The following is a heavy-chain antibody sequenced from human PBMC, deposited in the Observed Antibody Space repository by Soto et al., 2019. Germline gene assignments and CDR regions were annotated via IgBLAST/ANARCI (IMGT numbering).Heavy chain of an antibody. D-gene: IGHD5-12*01. V-gene: IGHV4-30-2*01. CDR1: GGSISSGGYS. J-gene: IGHJ6*02. Sequence: SETLSLTCAVSGGSISSGGYSWSWIRQPPGKGLEWIGYIYHSGSTYYNPSLKSRVTISVDRSKNQFSLKLSSVTAADTAVYYCARDRSGVDGYYGMDVWGQGTTVTVSS. CDR2: IYHSGST. CDR3: ARDRSGVDGYYGMDV.